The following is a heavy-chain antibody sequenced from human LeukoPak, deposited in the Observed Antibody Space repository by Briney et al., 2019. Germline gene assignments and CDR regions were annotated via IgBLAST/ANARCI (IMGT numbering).Heavy chain of an antibody. CDR3: ARGRCAGVSSSCRKRYNWFDP. Sequence: KPSGTLSLTCAVSGGSISSSNWWSWVRQPPGKGLEWIGEINHSGSTNYNPSLKSRVTISVDTSKNQFSLKLSSVTAADTAVYYCARGRCAGVSSSCRKRYNWFDPWGQGTLVTVSS. V-gene: IGHV4-4*02. J-gene: IGHJ5*02. CDR2: INHSGST. CDR1: GGSISSSNW. D-gene: IGHD6-13*01.